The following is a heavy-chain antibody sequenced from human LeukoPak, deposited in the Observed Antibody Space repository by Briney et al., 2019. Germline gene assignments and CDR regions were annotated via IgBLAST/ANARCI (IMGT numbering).Heavy chain of an antibody. CDR3: ARSYDSSGYYYYGMDV. Sequence: GESLKISCKGSGYSFTSYWIGWVRQMPGKGLEGMGIIYPGDSDTRSSPSFQGQVTISADKSISTAYLQWSSLKASDTAMYYCARSYDSSGYYYYGMDVWGQGTTVTVSS. CDR2: IYPGDSDT. J-gene: IGHJ6*02. D-gene: IGHD3-22*01. CDR1: GYSFTSYW. V-gene: IGHV5-51*01.